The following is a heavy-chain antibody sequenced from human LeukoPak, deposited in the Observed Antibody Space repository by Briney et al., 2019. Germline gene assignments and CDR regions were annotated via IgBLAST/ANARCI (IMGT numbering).Heavy chain of an antibody. V-gene: IGHV3-33*08. J-gene: IGHJ4*02. CDR3: ARFDY. CDR1: AFIFSGHW. CDR2: INYDGSNK. Sequence: GGSLRLSCEGSAFIFSGHWMNWVRQTPGKGLEWVAVINYDGSNKYYADSVKGRFTISRDNSKNTLYLQMNSLRAEDTAVYYCARFDYWGQGTLVTVSS.